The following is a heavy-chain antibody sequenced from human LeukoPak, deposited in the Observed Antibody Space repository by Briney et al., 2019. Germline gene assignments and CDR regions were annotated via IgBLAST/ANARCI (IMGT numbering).Heavy chain of an antibody. CDR1: GFSFSRYW. CDR2: IKGDGNEK. V-gene: IGHV3-7*01. J-gene: IGHJ5*01. CDR3: AKEGAYPIITYDS. D-gene: IGHD3-10*01. Sequence: GGSLRLSCAASGFSFSRYWMNWVRQAPGKGLEWVANIKGDGNEKNYVDSVKGRFSISRDNARNSLYLQMDSLRAEDTAVYYFAKEGAYPIITYDSWGQGALVTVSS.